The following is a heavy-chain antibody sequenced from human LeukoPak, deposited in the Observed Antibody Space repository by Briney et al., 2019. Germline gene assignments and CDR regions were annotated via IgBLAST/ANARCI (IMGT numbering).Heavy chain of an antibody. CDR1: GYTFISYD. Sequence: ASVKDSCKASGYTFISYDINWVRQASGQGLEWMGWMSPNSGTTGYAQKFQGGVTITRNTSINTAYLELSSLRPEDTAVCYCARGRHNHCWGRGTMVTVSS. V-gene: IGHV1-8*01. CDR3: ARGRHNHC. J-gene: IGHJ3*01. CDR2: MSPNSGTT.